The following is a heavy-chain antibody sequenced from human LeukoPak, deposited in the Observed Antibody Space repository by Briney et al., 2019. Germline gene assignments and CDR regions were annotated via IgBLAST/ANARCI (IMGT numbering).Heavy chain of an antibody. Sequence: GASVKVSCKASGYTFTGHYMHWVRQAPGQGLEWMGWINPNSGGTNYAQKFQGWVTMTRDTSISTAYMELSRLRSDDTAVYYCARDRGSGSSDDAFDIWGQGTMVTVSS. D-gene: IGHD3-10*01. CDR1: GYTFTGHY. CDR3: ARDRGSGSSDDAFDI. J-gene: IGHJ3*02. V-gene: IGHV1-2*04. CDR2: INPNSGGT.